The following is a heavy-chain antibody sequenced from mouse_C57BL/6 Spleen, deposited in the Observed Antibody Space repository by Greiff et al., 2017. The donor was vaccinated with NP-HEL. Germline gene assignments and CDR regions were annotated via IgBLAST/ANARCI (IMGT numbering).Heavy chain of an antibody. Sequence: VQLQQSGAELVRPGTSVKMSCKASGYTFTNYWIGWAKQRPGHGLEWIGDIYPGGGCTNYNEKFKGKATLTADKSSSTAYMQFSSLTSEVSAIDCCARMAAQATLFDDWGQGTTLTVSS. J-gene: IGHJ2*01. CDR3: ARMAAQATLFDD. V-gene: IGHV1-63*01. D-gene: IGHD3-2*02. CDR2: IYPGGGCT. CDR1: GYTFTNYW.